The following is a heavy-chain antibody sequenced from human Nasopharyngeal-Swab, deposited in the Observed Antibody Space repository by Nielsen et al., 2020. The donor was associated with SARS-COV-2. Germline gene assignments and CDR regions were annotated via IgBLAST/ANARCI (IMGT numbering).Heavy chain of an antibody. CDR1: VYTFTGYY. CDR2: INPNSGGT. V-gene: IGHV1-2*02. Sequence: ASVKVSCKASVYTFTGYYMHWVRQAPGQGLEWMGWINPNSGGTNYAQKFQGRVTMTRDTSISTAYMELSRLRSDDTAVYYCARRPATVDDAFDIWGQGTMVTVSS. D-gene: IGHD4-17*01. CDR3: ARRPATVDDAFDI. J-gene: IGHJ3*02.